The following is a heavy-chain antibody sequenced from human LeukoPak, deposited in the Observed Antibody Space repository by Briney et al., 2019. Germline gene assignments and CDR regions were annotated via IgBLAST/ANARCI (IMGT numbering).Heavy chain of an antibody. CDR1: GFTFDDYA. Sequence: GGSLRLSCAASGFTFDDYAMHWVRQAPGKCLEWVSGISWNSGSIGYADSVKGRFTISRDNAKNSLYLQMNSLRAEDTALYYCATGSWIQLLSLYYFDYWGQGTLVTVSS. CDR2: ISWNSGSI. J-gene: IGHJ4*02. V-gene: IGHV3-9*01. D-gene: IGHD5-18*01. CDR3: ATGSWIQLLSLYYFDY.